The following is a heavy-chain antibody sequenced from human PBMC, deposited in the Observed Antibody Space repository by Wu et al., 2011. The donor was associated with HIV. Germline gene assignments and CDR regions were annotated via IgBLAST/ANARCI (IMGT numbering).Heavy chain of an antibody. D-gene: IGHD3-22*01. CDR1: GGTFSSYA. Sequence: QVQLVQSGAAVKKPGSSVKVSCKASGGTFSSYAISWVRQAPGQGLEWMGGITPIFGTANYAQKFQGRVTITADKSTSTAYMELSSLRSEDTAVYYCVRDWGVKDSRPLGAFDIWGQGTMVTVSS. CDR3: VRDWGVKDSRPLGAFDI. CDR2: ITPIFGTA. J-gene: IGHJ3*02. V-gene: IGHV1-69*14.